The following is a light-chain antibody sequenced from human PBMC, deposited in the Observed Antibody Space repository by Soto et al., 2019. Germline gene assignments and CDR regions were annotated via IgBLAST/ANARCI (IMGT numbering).Light chain of an antibody. V-gene: IGKV4-1*01. CDR1: QSVLYSSNNKNY. Sequence: DIVMTQSPDSLAVSLGERATINCKSSQSVLYSSNNKNYLAWYQQKPGQSPKLLISWASTRESGVPDRFSGSGSGTDFTLTISSLQAEDVAVYHCQQYYTTARTFGQGTKVEIK. CDR2: WAS. CDR3: QQYYTTART. J-gene: IGKJ1*01.